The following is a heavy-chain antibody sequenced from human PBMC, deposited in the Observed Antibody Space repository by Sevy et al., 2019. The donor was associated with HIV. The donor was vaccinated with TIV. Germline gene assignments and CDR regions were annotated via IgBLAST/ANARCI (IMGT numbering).Heavy chain of an antibody. CDR2: ISSSSSYI. CDR3: AREGWHVNIFGVVPRDAMDV. V-gene: IGHV3-21*01. Sequence: GGSLRLSCAASGFTFSPYSMNWVRQAPGKGLEWVSSISSSSSYIYYGDSVKGGFFISRDNAKNSLYLQMNSLRAEDTAVYYCAREGWHVNIFGVVPRDAMDVWGQGTTVTVSS. CDR1: GFTFSPYS. J-gene: IGHJ6*02. D-gene: IGHD3-3*02.